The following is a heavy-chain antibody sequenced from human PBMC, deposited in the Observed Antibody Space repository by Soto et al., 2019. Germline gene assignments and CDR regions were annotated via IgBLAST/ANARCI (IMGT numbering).Heavy chain of an antibody. J-gene: IGHJ3*02. CDR3: ARGVYGSGNYYTGPSAFDI. CDR1: GGTLSDHG. V-gene: IGHV1-69*06. Sequence: QVQLEQSGAEVKKPGSSVKISCKASGGTLSDHGVSWLRQAPGQGLEWVGGTIPVFNTAKYAPKFQGRVTIAADKSTNIAYREFGSLRSDDTAVYYCARGVYGSGNYYTGPSAFDIWGQGTLVIVSS. CDR2: TIPVFNTA. D-gene: IGHD3-10*01.